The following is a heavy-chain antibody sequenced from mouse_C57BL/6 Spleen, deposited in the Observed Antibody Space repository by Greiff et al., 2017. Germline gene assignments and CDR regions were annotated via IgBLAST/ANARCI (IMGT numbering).Heavy chain of an antibody. CDR3: ASGGLRGFAY. CDR2: ISYSGST. CDR1: GYSITSGYD. Sequence: EVQLQQSGPGMVKPSQSLSLTCTVTGYSITSGYDWHWIRHFPGNKLEWMGYISYSGSTNYNPSLKSRISITHDTSKNHFFLKLNSVTTEDTATYYCASGGLRGFAYWGQGTLVTVSA. V-gene: IGHV3-1*01. J-gene: IGHJ3*01. D-gene: IGHD2-4*01.